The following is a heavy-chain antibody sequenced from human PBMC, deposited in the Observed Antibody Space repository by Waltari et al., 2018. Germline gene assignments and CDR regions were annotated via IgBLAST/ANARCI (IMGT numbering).Heavy chain of an antibody. CDR1: GYTFSGYY. V-gene: IGHV1-2*06. D-gene: IGHD2-2*01. CDR3: ASPSFSSPTSAGY. J-gene: IGHJ4*02. CDR2: INPKTSDI. Sequence: QVQLVQSGAEVKKPGASVKVSCKAFGYTFSGYYMYWVRQATGQGLEWMGRINPKTSDIDYSQKFQGRFTMTADTSINTVYMELRRLRSDDTAVYFCASPSFSSPTSAGYWGQGTLVTVSS.